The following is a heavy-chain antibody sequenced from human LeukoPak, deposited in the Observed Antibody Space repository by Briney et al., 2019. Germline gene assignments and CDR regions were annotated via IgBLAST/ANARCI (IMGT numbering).Heavy chain of an antibody. Sequence: GGSLRLSCTVSGFTVSSNSMSWVRQAPGKGLEWVSFIYSDNTHYSDSVKGRFTISRDNSKNTLYLQMNSLRAEDTAVYYCAYGDYVRTVNYFDYWGQGTLVTVSS. CDR3: AYGDYVRTVNYFDY. J-gene: IGHJ4*02. CDR2: IYSDNT. D-gene: IGHD4-17*01. V-gene: IGHV3-53*01. CDR1: GFTVSSNS.